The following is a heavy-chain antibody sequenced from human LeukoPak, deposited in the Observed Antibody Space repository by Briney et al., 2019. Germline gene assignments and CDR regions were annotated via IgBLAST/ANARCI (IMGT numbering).Heavy chain of an antibody. V-gene: IGHV4-39*07. CDR1: GGSISSSSYY. D-gene: IGHD3-10*01. CDR3: ARIITMVRGVITHFDY. J-gene: IGHJ4*02. Sequence: PSETLSLTCTVSGGSISSSSYYWGWIRQPPGKGLEWIGSIYYSGSTYYNPSLKSRVTISVDTSKNQFSLKLSSVTAADTAVYYCARIITMVRGVITHFDYWGQGTLVTVSS. CDR2: IYYSGST.